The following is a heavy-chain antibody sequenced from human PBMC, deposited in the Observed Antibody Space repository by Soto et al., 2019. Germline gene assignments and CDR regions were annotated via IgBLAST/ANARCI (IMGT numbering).Heavy chain of an antibody. CDR3: ARDRGYR. V-gene: IGHV3-66*01. D-gene: IGHD5-12*01. Sequence: QLVESGGGLVQPGGSLRLSCAASGFSVSNNYMKWVRQAPGKGLEWVSLIYSGGSTYYADSVKGRFTISRDNSKNTLFLQMNSLRVEDTAVYYCARDRGYRWGQGTMVTVPS. CDR1: GFSVSNNY. J-gene: IGHJ3*01. CDR2: IYSGGST.